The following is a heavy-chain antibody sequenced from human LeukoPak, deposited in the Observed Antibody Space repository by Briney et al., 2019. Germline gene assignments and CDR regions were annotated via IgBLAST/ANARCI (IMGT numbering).Heavy chain of an antibody. CDR3: ARDLVRFGGWYDH. Sequence: GGSLRLSCAASGFTFSSYEMNWVRQAPGKGLEWVSAIGGGGNGFTTYYGEFMKGRFTISRDNSKNTLYLQMNSLRAEDTAVYYCARDLVRFGGWYDHWGQGTLVTVSS. V-gene: IGHV3-23*01. CDR2: IGGGGNGFTT. D-gene: IGHD2-15*01. J-gene: IGHJ5*02. CDR1: GFTFSSYE.